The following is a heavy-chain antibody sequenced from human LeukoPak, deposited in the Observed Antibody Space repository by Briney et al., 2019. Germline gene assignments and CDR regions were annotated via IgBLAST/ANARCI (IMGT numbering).Heavy chain of an antibody. D-gene: IGHD5-12*01. V-gene: IGHV3-72*01. CDR1: GFTFSDHY. CDR2: TRNKPKGYTT. J-gene: IGHJ6*02. CDR3: TRGATEATRYYYGLDV. Sequence: GGSLRLSCAASGFTFSDHYMDWVRQASGKGLEWVGRTRNKPKGYTTEYAASVRGRFTISRDDSKNSLYLQMSSLKTEDTAVYYCTRGATEATRYYYGLDVWGQGTTVTVSS.